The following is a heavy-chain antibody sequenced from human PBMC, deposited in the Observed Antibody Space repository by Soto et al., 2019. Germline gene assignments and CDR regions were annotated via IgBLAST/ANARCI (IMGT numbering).Heavy chain of an antibody. D-gene: IGHD3-22*01. J-gene: IGHJ6*02. CDR1: GYTFTSYD. CDR3: ARFIVGGYYPLYYYYGMDV. CDR2: MNPNSGNT. V-gene: IGHV1-8*01. Sequence: QVQLVQSGAEVKKPGASVKVSCKASGYTFTSYDINWVRQATGQGLEWMGWMNPNSGNTGYAQKFQGRVTMTRNTSISTAYMELSSLRSEDTAVYYCARFIVGGYYPLYYYYGMDVWGQGTTVTVSS.